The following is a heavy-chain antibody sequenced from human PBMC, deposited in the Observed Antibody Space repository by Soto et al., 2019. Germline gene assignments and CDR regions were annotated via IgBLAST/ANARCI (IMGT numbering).Heavy chain of an antibody. J-gene: IGHJ4*02. CDR1: GFTFSSYE. D-gene: IGHD5-18*01. CDR3: ARVENTDLDY. CDR2: ISSSGSTI. Sequence: GGSLRLSCAASGFTFSSYEMNWVRQAPGKGLEWVSYISSSGSTIYYADSVKGRFTISRDNAKNSLYRQMNSLRAEDTAVYYCARVENTDLDYWGQGTLVTVSS. V-gene: IGHV3-48*03.